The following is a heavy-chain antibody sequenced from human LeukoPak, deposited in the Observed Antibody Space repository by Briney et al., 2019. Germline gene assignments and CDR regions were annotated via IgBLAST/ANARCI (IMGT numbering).Heavy chain of an antibody. V-gene: IGHV3-48*03. CDR3: AELGITMIGGV. CDR1: GFTFSTFA. Sequence: GGSLRLSCAASGFTFSTFAMNWVRQAPGKGLEWVSYISSSGSTIYYADSVKGRFTISRDNAKNSLYLQMNSLRAEDTAVYYCAELGITMIGGVWGKGTTVTISS. D-gene: IGHD3-10*02. J-gene: IGHJ6*04. CDR2: ISSSGSTI.